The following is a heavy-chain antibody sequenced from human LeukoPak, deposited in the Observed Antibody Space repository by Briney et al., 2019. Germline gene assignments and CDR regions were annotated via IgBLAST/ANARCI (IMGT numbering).Heavy chain of an antibody. CDR3: ARVPRLPGAFDI. D-gene: IGHD2-21*01. V-gene: IGHV4-39*07. J-gene: IGHJ3*02. CDR1: GGSISSSSYY. Sequence: PSETLSLTCTVSGGSISSSSYYWGWIRQPPGKGLEWIGSIYYSGSTYYNPSLKSRVTISVDTSKNQFSLKLSSVTAADTAVYYCARVPRLPGAFDIWGQGTMVTVSS. CDR2: IYYSGST.